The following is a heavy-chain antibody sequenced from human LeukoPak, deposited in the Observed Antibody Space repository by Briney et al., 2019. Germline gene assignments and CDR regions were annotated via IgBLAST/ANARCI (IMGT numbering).Heavy chain of an antibody. CDR1: GYIFNNYD. CDR3: AKGLRSDY. Sequence: ASVTVSCKASGYIFNNYDINWVRQAPGQGLEWMGWMNPNSGKRVYAQKSQGRVTMTTNSSINTAYMELTSLTSDDTAVYYCAKGLRSDYWGQGTLVTVSS. CDR2: MNPNSGKR. V-gene: IGHV1-8*01. J-gene: IGHJ4*02. D-gene: IGHD3-16*02.